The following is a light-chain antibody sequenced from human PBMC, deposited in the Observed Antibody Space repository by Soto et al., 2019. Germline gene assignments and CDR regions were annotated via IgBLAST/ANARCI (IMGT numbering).Light chain of an antibody. CDR2: DAS. J-gene: IGKJ1*01. CDR1: QSVSSY. V-gene: IGKV3-11*01. CDR3: QQRSNWPRT. Sequence: EIVLTQSPATLSLSPGERATLSCRASQSVSSYLAWYQQKPGQAPRLLIYDASNRATGIPARFSGSWSGTDFTLTISSLEPEDFAVYYCQQRSNWPRTFDRGTRVVIK.